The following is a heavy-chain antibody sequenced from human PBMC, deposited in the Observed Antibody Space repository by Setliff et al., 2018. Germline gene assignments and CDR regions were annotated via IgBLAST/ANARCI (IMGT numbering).Heavy chain of an antibody. CDR3: ARVPYPHRFPYSNYLGYYYYCYMDV. D-gene: IGHD4-4*01. Sequence: ASVKVSCKASGGTFSSYAISWVRQAPGQGLEWMGWINAGNGNTKYSQKFQGRVTITRDTSASTAYMELRSLRSDDTAVYYCARVPYPHRFPYSNYLGYYYYCYMDVWGKGTTVTVSS. CDR1: GGTFSSYA. CDR2: INAGNGNT. J-gene: IGHJ6*03. V-gene: IGHV1-3*01.